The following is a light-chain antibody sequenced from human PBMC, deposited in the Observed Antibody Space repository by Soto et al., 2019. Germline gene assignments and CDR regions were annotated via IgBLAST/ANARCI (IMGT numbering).Light chain of an antibody. J-gene: IGLJ2*01. CDR1: NSDVGGYNF. CDR2: EVS. CDR3: SSYTSGSTII. Sequence: QSVLTQPASVSGSPGQSITISCTGTNSDVGGYNFVSWYQQPPGKGPKLMIFEVSNRPSGVSTRFSGSKSGNTASLTISGLQAEDEADYYCSSYTSGSTIIFGGGTKLTVL. V-gene: IGLV2-14*01.